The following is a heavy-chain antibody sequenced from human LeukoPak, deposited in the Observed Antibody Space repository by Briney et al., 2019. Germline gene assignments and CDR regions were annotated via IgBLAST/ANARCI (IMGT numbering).Heavy chain of an antibody. CDR2: IWYDGSNK. Sequence: GGSLRLSCAASGFTFSSYGMHWVRQAPGKGLEWVAVIWYDGSNKYYADSVKGRFTISRDNSKNTLYLQMNSLRAEDTAVYYCAKEQGSIDAFDIWGQGTMVTVSS. CDR1: GFTFSSYG. D-gene: IGHD2/OR15-2a*01. J-gene: IGHJ3*02. V-gene: IGHV3-33*06. CDR3: AKEQGSIDAFDI.